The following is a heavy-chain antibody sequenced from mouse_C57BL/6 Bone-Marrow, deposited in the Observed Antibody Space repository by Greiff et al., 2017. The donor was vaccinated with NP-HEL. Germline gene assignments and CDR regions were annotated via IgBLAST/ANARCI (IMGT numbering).Heavy chain of an antibody. CDR2: IDPSDSYT. D-gene: IGHD1-1*01. CDR1: GYTFTSYW. CDR3: ARDNGSSVWFAY. J-gene: IGHJ3*01. V-gene: IGHV1-69*01. Sequence: VQLQQPGAELVMPGASVKLSCKASGYTFTSYWMHWVKQRPGQGLEWIGEIDPSDSYTNYNQKFKGKSTLTVDKSSSTAYMQLSSLTSEDSAVYYCARDNGSSVWFAYWGQGTLVTVSA.